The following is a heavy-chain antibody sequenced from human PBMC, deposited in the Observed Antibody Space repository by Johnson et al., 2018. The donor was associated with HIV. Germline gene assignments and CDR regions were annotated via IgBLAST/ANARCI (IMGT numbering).Heavy chain of an antibody. CDR3: ARDGAIAGAATEALDL. CDR1: GFTFSSYG. Sequence: VQLVESGGGVVQPGRSLRLSCAASGFTFSSYGMHWVRQAPGKGLEWVAVISYDGSNKYFADSVKGRFTISRDKSKNTLYLQLNSLRPEDTAVYYCARDGAIAGAATEALDLWGQGTMVIVSS. J-gene: IGHJ3*01. CDR2: ISYDGSNK. D-gene: IGHD1-26*01. V-gene: IGHV3-30*03.